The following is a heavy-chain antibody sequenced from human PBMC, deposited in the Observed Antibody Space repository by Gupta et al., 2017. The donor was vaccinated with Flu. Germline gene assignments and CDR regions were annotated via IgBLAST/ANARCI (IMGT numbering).Heavy chain of an antibody. Sequence: VQLVQSGVEVKKPGASLTVSCTVSCYTFTIYVISWVGQAPGQGLEWMGWIRHYNGDTKSAQRFQGRGAITTGTSPNTAYMGLRSLRSVYTARYYCARSRFMVETAYSVYYWGQRTRVTGSA. CDR2: IRHYNGDT. J-gene: IGHJ4*02. V-gene: IGHV1-18*01. CDR3: ARSRFMVETAYSVYY. CDR1: CYTFTIYV. D-gene: IGHD2-21*02.